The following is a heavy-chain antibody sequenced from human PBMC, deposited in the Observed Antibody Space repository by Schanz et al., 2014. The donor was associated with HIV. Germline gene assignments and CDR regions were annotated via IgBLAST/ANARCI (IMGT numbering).Heavy chain of an antibody. CDR2: IRSKAYGGTP. CDR1: GLTTSEDP. J-gene: IGHJ6*02. Sequence: EVQLVESGGGLVKPGRSLRLSCTASGLTTSEDPMSWFRQAPGKGLEWVGFIRSKAYGGTPEYAASVKGRFTISRDDSKSIAYLQVNSLRIEDTAVYYCTRVITRWFGEAHSPLYVWGQGTTVIVSS. CDR3: TRVITRWFGEAHSPLYV. D-gene: IGHD3-10*01. V-gene: IGHV3-49*05.